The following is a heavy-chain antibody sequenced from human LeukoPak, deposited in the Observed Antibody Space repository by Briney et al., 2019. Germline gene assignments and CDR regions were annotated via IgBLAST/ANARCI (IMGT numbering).Heavy chain of an antibody. CDR1: GFTFDDYA. CDR3: AKDKSSNWNHVEYFDY. D-gene: IGHD1-14*01. J-gene: IGHJ4*02. Sequence: GGSLRLSCAASGFTFDDYAMHWVRQAPGKGLEWVSGISWNSGSIGYADSVKGRFTISRDNAKNSLYLQMNSLRAEDTALYYCAKDKSSNWNHVEYFDYWGQGTLVTVSS. CDR2: ISWNSGSI. V-gene: IGHV3-9*01.